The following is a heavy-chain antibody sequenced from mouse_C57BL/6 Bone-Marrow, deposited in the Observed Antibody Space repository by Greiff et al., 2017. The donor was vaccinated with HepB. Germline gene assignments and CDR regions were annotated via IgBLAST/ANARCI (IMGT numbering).Heavy chain of an antibody. J-gene: IGHJ3*01. D-gene: IGHD2-4*01. CDR2: FHPYNDDT. CDR1: GYTFTTYP. CDR3: ARLDYDYDDGAWFAY. V-gene: IGHV1-47*01. Sequence: VKLMESGAELVKPGASVKMSCKASGYTFTTYPIEWMKQNHGKSLEWIGNFHPYNDDTKYNEKFKGKATLTVEKSSSTVYLELSRLTSDDSAVYYCARLDYDYDDGAWFAYWGQGTLVTVSA.